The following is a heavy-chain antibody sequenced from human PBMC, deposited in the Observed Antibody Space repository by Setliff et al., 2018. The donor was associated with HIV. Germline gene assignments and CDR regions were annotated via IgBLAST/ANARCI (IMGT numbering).Heavy chain of an antibody. V-gene: IGHV4-34*01. CDR1: GGSFSGYY. Sequence: SETLSLTCAVYGGSFSGYYWSWIRQSPGKGLEWIGEINHSGSTNYNPSLKSRVTILGDTSKSQFSLKLSSVTAADTAVYYCARRAGSDYFTRFDYWGQGTLVTVS. CDR2: INHSGST. J-gene: IGHJ4*02. D-gene: IGHD3-10*01. CDR3: ARRAGSDYFTRFDY.